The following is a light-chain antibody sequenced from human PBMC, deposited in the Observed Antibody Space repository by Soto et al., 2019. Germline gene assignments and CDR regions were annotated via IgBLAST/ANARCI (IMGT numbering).Light chain of an antibody. J-gene: IGKJ1*01. CDR1: QSISSW. CDR2: DAS. V-gene: IGKV1-5*01. Sequence: DIQMTQSPSSLSASVGDRVTITCRASQSISSWLAWYQQKAGKAPKLLIYDASTLESGVPSRFSGSGSGTEFTLTITSLQPDDFATYYCQQYNTYPETFGQGTKVDIK. CDR3: QQYNTYPET.